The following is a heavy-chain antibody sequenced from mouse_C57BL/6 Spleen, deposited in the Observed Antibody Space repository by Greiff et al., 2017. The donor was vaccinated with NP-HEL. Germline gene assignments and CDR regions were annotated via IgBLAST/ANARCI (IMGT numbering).Heavy chain of an antibody. D-gene: IGHD2-4*01. Sequence: QVQLQQSGPELVKPGASVKLSCKASGYTFTSYDINWVKQRPGQGLEWIGWIYPRDGSTKYNEKFKGKATLTVDTSSSTAYMELHSLTSEDSAVYFCARTNRYDYDEGFAYWGQGTLVTVSA. V-gene: IGHV1-85*01. CDR3: ARTNRYDYDEGFAY. CDR1: GYTFTSYD. J-gene: IGHJ3*01. CDR2: IYPRDGST.